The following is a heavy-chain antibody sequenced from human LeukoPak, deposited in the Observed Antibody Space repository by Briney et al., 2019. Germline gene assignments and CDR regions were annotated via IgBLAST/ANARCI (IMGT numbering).Heavy chain of an antibody. J-gene: IGHJ4*02. CDR3: ARDEAYGDRDFDF. CDR1: GYTFNNFG. CDR2: ISGYNGNT. V-gene: IGHV1-18*01. D-gene: IGHD4/OR15-4a*01. Sequence: ASVKVSCKTSGYTFNNFGITWVRQAPGQGLEWMGWISGYNGNTKYAQSLQGRVTMTTDTSTSTAHMELRSLRSDDTAVYYCARDEAYGDRDFDFWGQGTLVTVSS.